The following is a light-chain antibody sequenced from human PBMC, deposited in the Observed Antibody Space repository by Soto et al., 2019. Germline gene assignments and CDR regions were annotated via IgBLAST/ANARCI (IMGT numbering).Light chain of an antibody. CDR2: DAS. V-gene: IGKV1-33*01. J-gene: IGKJ4*01. CDR3: QHCDHLPPLS. CDR1: QDIKNY. Sequence: DIQMTQSPSSLSASVGDRVTITCQASQDIKNYLNWYQQKPGKAPNLLIYDASNLKTGFPSRFSGSGSGTHFTFTLSSLQPEDIATYYCQHCDHLPPLSFGGGTKVEIK.